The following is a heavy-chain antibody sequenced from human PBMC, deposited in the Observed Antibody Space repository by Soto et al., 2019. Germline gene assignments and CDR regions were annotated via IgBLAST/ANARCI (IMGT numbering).Heavy chain of an antibody. D-gene: IGHD6-25*01. V-gene: IGHV1-69*13. J-gene: IGHJ4*02. CDR2: IIPIFGTA. CDR3: SGWRRLQADY. Sequence: ASVKVSCKASGGTFSSYAISWVRQAPGQGLEWIGGIIPIFGTANYAQKFQGRVTITADESTSTAYMELSSLRAEDTAVYYCSGWRRLQADYWGQGTLVTVSS. CDR1: GGTFSSYA.